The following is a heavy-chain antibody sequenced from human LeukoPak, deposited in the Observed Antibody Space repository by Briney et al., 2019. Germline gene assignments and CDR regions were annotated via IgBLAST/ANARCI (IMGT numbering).Heavy chain of an antibody. Sequence: PGRSLRLSCAASGFTFSSYGMHWVRQAPGKGLEWVAVISYDGSNKYYADSVKGRFTISRDNSKNTLYLQMNSLRAEDTAVYYCAKAYYYDSSGYYFQGAFDIWGQGTMVTVSS. J-gene: IGHJ3*02. CDR2: ISYDGSNK. D-gene: IGHD3-22*01. CDR1: GFTFSSYG. CDR3: AKAYYYDSSGYYFQGAFDI. V-gene: IGHV3-30*18.